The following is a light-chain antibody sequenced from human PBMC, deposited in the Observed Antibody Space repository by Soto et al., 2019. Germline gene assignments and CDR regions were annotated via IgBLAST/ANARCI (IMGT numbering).Light chain of an antibody. Sequence: DSQMTQSPASLSASVGYRCTVTFRASQSVGNFLNWYQQKPGLPPKYLIYAASNLQSGVPSRFSGSGSGTDFTLTISNLQPEDFATYYCQQSYSTSITFGQGTRLEIK. J-gene: IGKJ5*01. CDR3: QQSYSTSIT. CDR1: QSVGNF. V-gene: IGKV1-39*01. CDR2: AAS.